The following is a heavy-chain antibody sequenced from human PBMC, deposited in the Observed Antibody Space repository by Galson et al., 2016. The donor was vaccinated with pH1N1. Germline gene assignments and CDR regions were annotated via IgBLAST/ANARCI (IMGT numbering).Heavy chain of an antibody. CDR1: GYKFASSW. D-gene: IGHD4-17*01. CDR3: SRQNDYGDYRGDAFDI. J-gene: IGHJ3*02. CDR2: IWLGGSLI. Sequence: QSGAEVKKPGESLKISCKGSGYKFASSWIVWVRQMPGKGLEWMGIIWLGGSLIRYKPSFQGQVTISADKSINIVYLEWSSLKASDTATIYCSRQNDYGDYRGDAFDIWGQGTLVTVSS. V-gene: IGHV5-51*01.